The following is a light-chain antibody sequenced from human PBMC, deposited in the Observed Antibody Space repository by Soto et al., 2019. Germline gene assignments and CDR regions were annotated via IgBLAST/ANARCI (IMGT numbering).Light chain of an antibody. CDR3: QHRRT. V-gene: IGKV3-11*01. CDR2: DAS. CDR1: QSVSNY. J-gene: IGKJ3*01. Sequence: EVVLTQSPATLSLSPGERATLSCRASQSVSNYLAWYQQKPGQAPRHLIYDASNRATGIPARFSGSGSGTDFTLTISNLEPEDFAVYYCQHRRTFGPGTKVDIK.